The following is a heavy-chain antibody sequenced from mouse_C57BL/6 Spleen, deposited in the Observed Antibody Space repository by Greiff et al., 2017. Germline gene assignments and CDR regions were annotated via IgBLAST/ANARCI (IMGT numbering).Heavy chain of an antibody. CDR1: GFSLTSYG. Sequence: VQLQQSGPGLVQPSQSLSITCTVSGFSLTSYGVHWVRQSPGKGLEWLGVIWRGGSTDYNAAFMSRLSITKDNSKSQVFFKMNSLQADDTAIYYCATYYGSSLYWYFDVWGTGTTVTVSS. J-gene: IGHJ1*03. CDR2: IWRGGST. V-gene: IGHV2-5*01. CDR3: ATYYGSSLYWYFDV. D-gene: IGHD1-1*01.